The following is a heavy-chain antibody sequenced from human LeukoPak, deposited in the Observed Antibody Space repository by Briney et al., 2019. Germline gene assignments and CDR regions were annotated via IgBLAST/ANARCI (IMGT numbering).Heavy chain of an antibody. CDR2: ISGSGGAT. D-gene: IGHD3-10*01. Sequence: GGSLRLSCAASGFTFNTYGMSWVRQAPGKGLEWVSGISGSGGATYYADSVKGRFTISRDDPHNTLYLQMNSLRAEDTAVYYCARVYQGVSLFDGIDYWGQGTLVTVSS. CDR3: ARVYQGVSLFDGIDY. J-gene: IGHJ4*02. V-gene: IGHV3-23*01. CDR1: GFTFNTYG.